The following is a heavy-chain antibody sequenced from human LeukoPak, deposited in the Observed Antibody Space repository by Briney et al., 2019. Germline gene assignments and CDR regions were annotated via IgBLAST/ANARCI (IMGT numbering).Heavy chain of an antibody. Sequence: SETLSLTCTVSGGSISSGGYYWSWIRQHPGKGLEWIGYIYYSGSTYYNPSLKSRVTISVDTSKNQFSLKLSSVTAADTAVYYCARGVLRYFGYFDYWGQGTLVTVSS. J-gene: IGHJ4*02. CDR1: GGSISSGGYY. CDR2: IYYSGST. V-gene: IGHV4-31*03. D-gene: IGHD3-9*01. CDR3: ARGVLRYFGYFDY.